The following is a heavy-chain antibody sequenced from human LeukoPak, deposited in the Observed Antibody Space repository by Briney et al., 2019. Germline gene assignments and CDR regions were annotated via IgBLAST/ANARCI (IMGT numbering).Heavy chain of an antibody. Sequence: GASVKVSCKASGYTFTSYGISWVRQAPGQGLEWMGWISAYNGNTNYAQKLQGRVTMTTDTSTSTAYMELRSLRSEDTAVYYCASPYYYDSSGYYYGPDYWGQGTLVTVSS. CDR3: ASPYYYDSSGYYYGPDY. D-gene: IGHD3-22*01. V-gene: IGHV1-18*01. CDR1: GYTFTSYG. J-gene: IGHJ4*02. CDR2: ISAYNGNT.